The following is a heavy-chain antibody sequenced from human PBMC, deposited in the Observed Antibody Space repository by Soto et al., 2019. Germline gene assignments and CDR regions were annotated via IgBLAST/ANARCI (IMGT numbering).Heavy chain of an antibody. CDR1: GFTVSSKY. CDR3: AREVPLDL. J-gene: IGHJ6*04. Sequence: GGSLRLSCAASGFTVSSKYMSWVRQAPGKGLEWVSVLWSAGMTYYADSVRGRFTISRDNMKNTLYFQMNSLRADDTAGYYCAREVPLDLWGNGTRGTASS. CDR2: LWSAGMT. V-gene: IGHV3-53*01.